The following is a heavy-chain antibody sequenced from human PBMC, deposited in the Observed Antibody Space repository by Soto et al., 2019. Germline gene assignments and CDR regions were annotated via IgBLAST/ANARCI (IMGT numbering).Heavy chain of an antibody. V-gene: IGHV1-46*03. D-gene: IGHD3-10*01. CDR1: VYSFARYY. J-gene: IGHJ4*02. CDR2: INPSGGST. Sequence: SVNGSCKTSVYSFARYYSGRRRQNPKQGLEWMGIINPSGGSTSYAQKFQGRVTMTRDTSTSTVYMELCSLRSEYTVVYSCASSLWFGQFFDYWGQGTLVIV. CDR3: ASSLWFGQFFDY.